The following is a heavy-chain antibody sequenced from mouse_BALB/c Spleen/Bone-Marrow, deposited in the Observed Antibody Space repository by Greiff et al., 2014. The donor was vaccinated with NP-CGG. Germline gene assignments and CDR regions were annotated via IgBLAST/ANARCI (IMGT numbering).Heavy chain of an antibody. J-gene: IGHJ3*01. D-gene: IGHD1-1*01. Sequence: EVQRVESGGDLVKPGGSLKLSRAASGFSFSGYGMSWVRQTPDKRLEWVATIGVGGTYTYYPDSVKGRFTISRDNAKNTLCLRMSSLKSEDTAMYYCARPFTTVVATVFAYWGQGTLVTVSA. CDR3: ARPFTTVVATVFAY. CDR1: GFSFSGYG. V-gene: IGHV5-6*01. CDR2: IGVGGTYT.